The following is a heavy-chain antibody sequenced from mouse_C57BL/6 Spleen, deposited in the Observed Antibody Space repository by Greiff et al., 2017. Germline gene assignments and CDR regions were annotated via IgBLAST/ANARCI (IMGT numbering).Heavy chain of an antibody. CDR2: INPNNGGT. D-gene: IGHD2-4*01. CDR1: GYTFTDYY. CDR3: ARGGDYWFAY. J-gene: IGHJ3*01. Sequence: VQLKQSGPELVKPGASVKIPCKASGYTFTDYYLDWVKQSHGKSLEWIGDINPNNGGTIYNQKFKGKATLTVDKSSSTAYMALRSLTSEDTAVYYCARGGDYWFAYWGQGTLVTVSA. V-gene: IGHV1-18*01.